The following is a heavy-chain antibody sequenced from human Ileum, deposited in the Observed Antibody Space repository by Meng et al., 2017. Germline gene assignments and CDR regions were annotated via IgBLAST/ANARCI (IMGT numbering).Heavy chain of an antibody. Sequence: QGRLQESGPGPSKPSQTLSLLCTVSGGSIVSGGFYWSWIRQHPGKGLEWIGYIYSSGSTYYNPSLKSLVSISVDTSKNQFSLKLSSVTAADTAVYYCARGPGRGSGSGSFDYWGQGTLVTVSS. CDR2: IYSSGST. J-gene: IGHJ4*02. CDR3: ARGPGRGSGSGSFDY. CDR1: GGSIVSGGFY. D-gene: IGHD3-10*01. V-gene: IGHV4-31*01.